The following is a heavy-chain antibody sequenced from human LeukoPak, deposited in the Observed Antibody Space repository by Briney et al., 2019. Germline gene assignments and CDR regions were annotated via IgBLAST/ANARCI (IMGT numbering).Heavy chain of an antibody. CDR3: ARLSTVTTSFDY. V-gene: IGHV4-4*07. J-gene: IGHJ4*02. CDR2: IYNSGIT. CDR1: GGSISSNYY. D-gene: IGHD4-17*01. Sequence: SETLSLTCTVSGGSISSNYYWSWIRQPAGKGLEYIGRIYNSGITNYNPSLKSRVTISVDTSKNQFSLKLSSVTAADTAVYYCARLSTVTTSFDYWGQGTLVTVSS.